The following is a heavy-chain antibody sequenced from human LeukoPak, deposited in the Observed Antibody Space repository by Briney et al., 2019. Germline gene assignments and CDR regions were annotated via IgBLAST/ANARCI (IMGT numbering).Heavy chain of an antibody. Sequence: PGGSLRLSCAASGFTFSSYSMNWVRQAPGKGLEWVSSISSSSSYIYYADSVKGRFTISRDNAKNSLYLQMNSLRAEDTAVYYCARDGIAVAGLWYWGQGTLVTVSS. J-gene: IGHJ4*02. CDR3: ARDGIAVAGLWY. CDR2: ISSSSSYI. CDR1: GFTFSSYS. V-gene: IGHV3-21*01. D-gene: IGHD6-19*01.